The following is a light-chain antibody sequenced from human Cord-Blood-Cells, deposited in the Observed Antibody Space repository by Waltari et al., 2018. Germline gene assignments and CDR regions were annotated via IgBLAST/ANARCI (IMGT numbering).Light chain of an antibody. CDR3: AAWDDSLNGYV. CDR1: SSNIGSNT. V-gene: IGLV1-44*01. CDR2: SNI. Sequence: QSVLTQPPSASGTPGQRVTISCSGSSSNIGSNTVNWYQQLPGTAPKLLIYSNIQRPSGFPDRFSGSKSGTSASLAISGLQSEDEADYYCAAWDDSLNGYVFGTGTKVTVI. J-gene: IGLJ1*01.